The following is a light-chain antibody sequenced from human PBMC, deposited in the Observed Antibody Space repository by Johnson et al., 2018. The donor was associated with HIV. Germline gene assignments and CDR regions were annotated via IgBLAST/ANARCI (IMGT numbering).Light chain of an antibody. Sequence: QAVLTQPPSVSAAPGQKVTISCSGSSSNIGNNYVSWYQQLPGTAPKLLIYGNDKRPSGIPDRFSGSKSGTSATLGITGLQTGDEADYYCGTWDSSLNVFGTGTKVTVL. CDR3: GTWDSSLNV. V-gene: IGLV1-51*02. CDR2: GND. CDR1: SSNIGNNY. J-gene: IGLJ1*01.